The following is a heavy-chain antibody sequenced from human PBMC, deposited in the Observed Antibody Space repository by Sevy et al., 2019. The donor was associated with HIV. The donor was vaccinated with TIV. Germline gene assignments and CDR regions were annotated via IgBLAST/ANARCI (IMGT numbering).Heavy chain of an antibody. CDR1: GFTFSSYW. Sequence: GGSLRLSCAASGFTFSSYWMSWVRQAPGKGLEWVANIKQDGSEKYYVDSMKGRFTISRDNAKNSLYLQMNSLRAEDTAVYYYPRDEVMITFGGVIGNPHAIDIWVQGTMVTVSS. J-gene: IGHJ3*02. V-gene: IGHV3-7*03. D-gene: IGHD3-16*02. CDR3: PRDEVMITFGGVIGNPHAIDI. CDR2: IKQDGSEK.